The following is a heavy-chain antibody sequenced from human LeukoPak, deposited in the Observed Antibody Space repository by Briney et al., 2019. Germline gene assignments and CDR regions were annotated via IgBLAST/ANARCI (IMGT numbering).Heavy chain of an antibody. CDR3: ARHVVTTDPFYF. CDR2: IDYSGST. CDR1: GGSLSSGDNS. Sequence: PQTLSLTCTLSGGSLSSGDNSWSWIRDPPGKGLEWIGYIDYSGSTYYNPSLKNRVTISVDTSKNQFSLKLSSVTTADTAVYYCARHVVTTDPFYFWGEGALGTVSS. J-gene: IGHJ4*02. V-gene: IGHV4-30-4*01. D-gene: IGHD4-11*01.